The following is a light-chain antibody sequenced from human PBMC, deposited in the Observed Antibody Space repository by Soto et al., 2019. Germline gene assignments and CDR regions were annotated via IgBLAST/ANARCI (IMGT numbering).Light chain of an antibody. CDR2: AAS. Sequence: DIQMTQSPSSLSASVGDRVTITCRASQSIGRFLNWYQQKPGKAPKLLIYAASSLQSGVPSRFSGSGSGTDFTLTIGSLQPEDFATYYCQQSYSTPITFGQGTRLEIK. CDR3: QQSYSTPIT. CDR1: QSIGRF. J-gene: IGKJ5*01. V-gene: IGKV1-39*01.